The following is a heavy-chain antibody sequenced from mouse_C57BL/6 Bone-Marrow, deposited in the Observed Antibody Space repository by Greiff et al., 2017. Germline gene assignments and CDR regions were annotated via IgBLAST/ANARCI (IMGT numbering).Heavy chain of an antibody. Sequence: VQLQQSGAELVKPGASVKISCKASGYAFSSYWMNWVKQRPGQGLEWIGQIYPGDGDTNYNGKFKGEATLTADKSSSTAYMQRSSLTSEDSAVYVCARPPLQTDWYFDVWGTGTTVTVSS. CDR2: IYPGDGDT. CDR1: GYAFSSYW. CDR3: ARPPLQTDWYFDV. J-gene: IGHJ1*03. V-gene: IGHV1-80*01.